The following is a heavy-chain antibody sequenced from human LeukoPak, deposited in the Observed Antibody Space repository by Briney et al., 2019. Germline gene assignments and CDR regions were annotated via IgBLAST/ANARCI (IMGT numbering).Heavy chain of an antibody. CDR1: GGSISSYY. J-gene: IGHJ4*02. CDR3: AREVGVVTPYFDY. D-gene: IGHD3-3*01. V-gene: IGHV4-59*12. CDR2: IYYSGST. Sequence: PSETLSLTCTVSGGSISSYYWSWIRQPPGKGLEWIGYIYYSGSTNYNPSLKSRVTISVDTSENQFSLKLSSVTAADTAVYYCAREVGVVTPYFDYWGQGTLVTVSS.